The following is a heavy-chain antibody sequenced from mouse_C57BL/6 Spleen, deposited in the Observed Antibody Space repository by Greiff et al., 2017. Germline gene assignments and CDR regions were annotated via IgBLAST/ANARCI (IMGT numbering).Heavy chain of an antibody. CDR2: FYPGSGSI. CDR1: GYTFTEYT. V-gene: IGHV1-62-2*01. J-gene: IGHJ2*01. Sequence: VQLQQSGAELVKPGASVKLSCKASGYTFTEYTIHWVKQRSGQGLEWIGWFYPGSGSIKYNEKFKDKATLTVDKSSSTVYMELSRLTSGDSAVYFYAKHADYYGSRSHFDYWGQGTTLTVSS. D-gene: IGHD1-1*01. CDR3: AKHADYYGSRSHFDY.